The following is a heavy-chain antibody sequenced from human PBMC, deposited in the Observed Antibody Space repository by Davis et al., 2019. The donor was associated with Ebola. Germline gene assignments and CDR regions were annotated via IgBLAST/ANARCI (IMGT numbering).Heavy chain of an antibody. CDR3: ARDYYDSSGYYNSAY. D-gene: IGHD3-22*01. V-gene: IGHV3-48*02. J-gene: IGHJ4*02. CDR2: ISSSSTTI. CDR1: GFTFSNYA. Sequence: GGSLRLSCAASGFTFSNYAMNWVRQAPGKGLEWISYISSSSTTIYYADSVKGRFTISRDNAKNSLYLQMNSLRDEDTAVYYCARDYYDSSGYYNSAYWGQGTLVTVSS.